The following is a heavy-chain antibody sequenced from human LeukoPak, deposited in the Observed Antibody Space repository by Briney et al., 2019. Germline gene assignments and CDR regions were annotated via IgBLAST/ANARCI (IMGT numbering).Heavy chain of an antibody. CDR1: GFTFSSYA. Sequence: PGGSLRLSCAASGFTFSSYAMSWVRQAPGKGLEWVSVISGSGGSTYYADSVKGRFTISRDNSKNTLYLQMNSLRAEDTAVYYCARGLYVDTTMPILYWGQGTLVTVSS. J-gene: IGHJ4*02. CDR3: ARGLYVDTTMPILY. CDR2: ISGSGGST. V-gene: IGHV3-23*01. D-gene: IGHD5-18*01.